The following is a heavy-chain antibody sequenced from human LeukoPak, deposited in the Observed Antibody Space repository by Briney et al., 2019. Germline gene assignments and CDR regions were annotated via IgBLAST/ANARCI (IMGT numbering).Heavy chain of an antibody. J-gene: IGHJ5*02. CDR1: GGSISSYY. D-gene: IGHD6-6*01. V-gene: IGHV4-59*01. Sequence: MASETLSLTCTVSGGSISSYYWSWIRQPPGKGLEWIGYIYYSGGTNYNPSLKSRVTISVDTSKNQFSLKLSSVTAADTAVYYCARAPARLNWFDPWGQGTLVTVSS. CDR3: ARAPARLNWFDP. CDR2: IYYSGGT.